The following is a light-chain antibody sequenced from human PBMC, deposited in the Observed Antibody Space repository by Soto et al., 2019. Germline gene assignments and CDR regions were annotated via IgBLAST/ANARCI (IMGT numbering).Light chain of an antibody. J-gene: IGKJ1*01. CDR3: QQRSNRPWT. Sequence: EIVLTQSPATLSLSPGERATLSCRASQSVRNKLAWYHQKPGQAPRLLIYDSTNRATGIPGRFSGSGSGTDFTLTISRQEPEAFAVYYCQQRSNRPWTFGQGMKVEIK. V-gene: IGKV3-11*01. CDR2: DST. CDR1: QSVRNK.